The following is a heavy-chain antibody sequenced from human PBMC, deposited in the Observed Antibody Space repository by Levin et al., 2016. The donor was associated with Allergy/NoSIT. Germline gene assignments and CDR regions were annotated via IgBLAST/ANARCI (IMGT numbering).Heavy chain of an antibody. J-gene: IGHJ6*02. CDR3: VRGESLTSGNYYYYAMDV. CDR2: IYYSGST. CDR1: GGSISSYY. D-gene: IGHD1-26*01. Sequence: SETLSLTCTVSGGSISSYYWSWIRQPPGKGLEWIGYIYYSGSTNYNPSLKSRVTISVDTSKNHFSLQLNSVTPEDTAVYYCVRGESLTSGNYYYYAMDVWGQGTTVAVSS. V-gene: IGHV4-59*12.